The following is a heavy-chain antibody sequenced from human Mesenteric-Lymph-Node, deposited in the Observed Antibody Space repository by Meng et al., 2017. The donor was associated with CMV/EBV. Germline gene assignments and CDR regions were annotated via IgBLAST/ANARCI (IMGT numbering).Heavy chain of an antibody. Sequence: GGSLRLSCAASGFTFSNAWMSWVRQAPGKGLEWVGRIKSKTDGGTTDYAAPVKGRFTISRDTSKNTLYLQMNSLRAEDTAVYYCAKYVAVAGTRWFDPWGQGTLVTVSS. CDR2: IKSKTDGGTT. J-gene: IGHJ5*02. CDR1: GFTFSNAW. CDR3: AKYVAVAGTRWFDP. V-gene: IGHV3-15*01. D-gene: IGHD6-19*01.